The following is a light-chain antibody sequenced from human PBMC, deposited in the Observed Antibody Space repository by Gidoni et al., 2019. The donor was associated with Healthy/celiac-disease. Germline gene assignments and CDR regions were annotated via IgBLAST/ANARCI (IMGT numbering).Light chain of an antibody. Sequence: EIQMTQSPSPLSASVGDRVTITCRASQSISSYLNWYQQKPGKAPKLLIYAASSLQSGVPSRFSGSGSGTDFTLTISSLQPEDFATYYCQQSYSTPRTFGQGTKLEIK. CDR3: QQSYSTPRT. J-gene: IGKJ1*01. CDR2: AAS. V-gene: IGKV1-39*01. CDR1: QSISSY.